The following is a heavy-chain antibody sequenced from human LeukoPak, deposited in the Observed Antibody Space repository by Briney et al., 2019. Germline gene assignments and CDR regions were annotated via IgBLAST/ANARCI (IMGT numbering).Heavy chain of an antibody. V-gene: IGHV3-15*01. CDR2: IKSKTDGGTT. Sequence: PGGSLRLSCAASGFTVSSNYMSWVRQAPGKGLEWVGRIKSKTDGGTTDYAAPVKGRFTISRDDSKNTLYLQMNSLKTEDTAVYYCTTLRITMIVVSEYAFDIWGQGTMVTVSS. J-gene: IGHJ3*02. CDR3: TTLRITMIVVSEYAFDI. D-gene: IGHD3-22*01. CDR1: GFTVSSNY.